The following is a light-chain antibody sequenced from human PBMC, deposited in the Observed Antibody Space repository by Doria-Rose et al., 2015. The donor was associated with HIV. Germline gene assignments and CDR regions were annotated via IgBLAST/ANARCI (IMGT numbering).Light chain of an antibody. Sequence: DIQVTQSPESLGMSLDERATLNCKSNQSLLYTSKNYLAWYQQKPGQPPKLLIYWASTRQSGFPARFSGSGSGTDFTLTISSLEAEDVAVYYCQQYYDTPSFGPGTTVDIK. V-gene: IGKV4-1*01. CDR1: QSLLYTSKNY. CDR3: QQYYDTPS. J-gene: IGKJ3*01. CDR2: WAS.